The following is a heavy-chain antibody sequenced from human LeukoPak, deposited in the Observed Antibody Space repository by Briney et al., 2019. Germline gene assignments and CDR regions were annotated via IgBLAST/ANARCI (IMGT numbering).Heavy chain of an antibody. V-gene: IGHV3-21*01. D-gene: IGHD5-12*01. J-gene: IGHJ6*03. CDR2: ISSSSSYI. Sequence: GGSLRLSCAASGFTFSSYSMNWVRQAPGKGLEWVSSISSSSSYIYYADSVKGRFTISRDNAKNSLYLQMNSLRAEDTAVYYCARSHREGYVGYYYYMDVWGKGTTVTISS. CDR1: GFTFSSYS. CDR3: ARSHREGYVGYYYYMDV.